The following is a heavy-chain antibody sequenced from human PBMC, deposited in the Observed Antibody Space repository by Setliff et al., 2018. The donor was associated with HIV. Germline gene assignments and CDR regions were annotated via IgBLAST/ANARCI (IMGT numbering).Heavy chain of an antibody. V-gene: IGHV1-69*10. CDR1: GYTLAGYF. Sequence: ASVKVSCKASGYTLAGYFMHWVRQAPGQGLQWVGGIIPFLNLTHYAQQFRGRLTITADKSTTTAYMSLSSLRFEDTAVYYCAACSASAYYYYYMDVWDKGTTVTVSS. D-gene: IGHD2-15*01. J-gene: IGHJ6*03. CDR2: IIPFLNLT. CDR3: AACSASAYYYYYMDV.